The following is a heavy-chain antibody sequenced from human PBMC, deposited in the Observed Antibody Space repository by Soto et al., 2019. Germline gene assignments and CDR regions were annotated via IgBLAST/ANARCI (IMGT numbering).Heavy chain of an antibody. CDR3: ARGRSYGDYGMDI. J-gene: IGHJ6*02. Sequence: QVRLQESGPGLVKPSGTLSLTCAVSGVSIGSNNWWTWVRQPPGKGLEWIGEIYHTGSTNYDPSLKRLVTRSLDKYQNQFSLWLSYVTAADTTVYFCARGRSYGDYGMDIWGQGTTVTVSS. CDR2: IYHTGST. V-gene: IGHV4-4*02. CDR1: GVSIGSNNW. D-gene: IGHD4-17*01.